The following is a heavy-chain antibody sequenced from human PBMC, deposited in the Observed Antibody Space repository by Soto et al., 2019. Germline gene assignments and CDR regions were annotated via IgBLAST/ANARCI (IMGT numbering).Heavy chain of an antibody. CDR2: INAGNGNT. V-gene: IGHV1-3*01. CDR1: GYTFTGYA. J-gene: IGHJ4*02. Sequence: ASVKVSCKASGYTFTGYAMHWVRQAPGQRLEWMGWINAGNGNTKYSQKFQGRVTITRDTSASTAYMELSSLRSEDTAVYFCARAVAVPADFDYWAQGTLVPVS. D-gene: IGHD6-19*01. CDR3: ARAVAVPADFDY.